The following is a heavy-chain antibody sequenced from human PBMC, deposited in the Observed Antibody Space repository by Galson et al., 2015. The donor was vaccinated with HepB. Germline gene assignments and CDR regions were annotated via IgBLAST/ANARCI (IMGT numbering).Heavy chain of an antibody. Sequence: SLRLSCAASGFTFNTYTMQWVRQAPGKGLEGVAAISSAGTTQYHADSVKGRFTFSRDNSNNMLDLEMSSLRAEDTAVYYCARDAMGRGSGSYSAFDYWGQGTLVTVSS. D-gene: IGHD1-26*01. CDR1: GFTFNTYT. J-gene: IGHJ4*02. V-gene: IGHV3-30-3*01. CDR3: ARDAMGRGSGSYSAFDY. CDR2: ISSAGTTQ.